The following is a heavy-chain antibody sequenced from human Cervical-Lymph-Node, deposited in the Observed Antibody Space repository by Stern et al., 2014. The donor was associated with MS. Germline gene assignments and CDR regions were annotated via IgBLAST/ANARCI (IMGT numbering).Heavy chain of an antibody. D-gene: IGHD2/OR15-2a*01. Sequence: QVQLQESGPGLMKPSETLTLTCSVSGVSVSSSTNYWSWIRQSPGKGLEWIGYINYPGSTNYTPSLKSRVTMSLDTSKNQFSLQLTSVTAADTAVYYCARDNIAGRFYYHGVDVWGPGTTVTVSS. CDR1: GVSVSSSTNY. CDR3: ARDNIAGRFYYHGVDV. CDR2: INYPGST. V-gene: IGHV4-61*01. J-gene: IGHJ6*02.